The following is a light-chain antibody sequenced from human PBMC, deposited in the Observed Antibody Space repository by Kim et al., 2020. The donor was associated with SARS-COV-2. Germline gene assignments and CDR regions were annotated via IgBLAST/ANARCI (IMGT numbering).Light chain of an antibody. Sequence: QSALTQPASVSGSLGQSITISCTGTSSDVGAYNYVSWYQQHPGKAPKLMIYDVNGRPSGVSNRFSGSKSVSTASLTISGLQAEDEADYYCSSYTTSSTWVFGGGTQLTVL. V-gene: IGLV2-14*01. CDR2: DVN. CDR3: SSYTTSSTWV. J-gene: IGLJ3*02. CDR1: SSDVGAYNY.